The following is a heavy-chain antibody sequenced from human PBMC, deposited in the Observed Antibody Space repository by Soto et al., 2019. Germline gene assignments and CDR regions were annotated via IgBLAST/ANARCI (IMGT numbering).Heavy chain of an antibody. Sequence: GASVKVSCKASGYTFTGYYMHWVRQAPGQGLEWMGWINPNSGGTNYAQKFQGWVTMTRDTSISTAYMELSRLRSDDTAVYYCAREPYDILTGYTNLYFAYWGQGTLFTVSS. CDR2: INPNSGGT. J-gene: IGHJ4*02. D-gene: IGHD3-9*01. V-gene: IGHV1-2*04. CDR1: GYTFTGYY. CDR3: AREPYDILTGYTNLYFAY.